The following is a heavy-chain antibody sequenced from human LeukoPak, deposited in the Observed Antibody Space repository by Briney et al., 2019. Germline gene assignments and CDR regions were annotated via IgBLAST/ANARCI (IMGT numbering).Heavy chain of an antibody. CDR3: ARYLGYCSGNSCYSGRFDP. Sequence: SETLSLTCTVSGGSISSYYWSWIRQPPGKGLEWIGYINYSGSTNYNPSLKSRVSISVDTSKNQFTLKLSSLTAADTAVYFCARYLGYCSGNSCYSGRFDPWGQGTLVAVSS. V-gene: IGHV4-59*01. CDR1: GGSISSYY. J-gene: IGHJ5*02. D-gene: IGHD2-15*01. CDR2: INYSGST.